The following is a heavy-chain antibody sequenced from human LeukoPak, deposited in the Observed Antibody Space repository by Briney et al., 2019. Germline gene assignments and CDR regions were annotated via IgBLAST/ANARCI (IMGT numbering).Heavy chain of an antibody. CDR3: ARQRYNWNDEPRIDC. D-gene: IGHD1-1*01. CDR2: IYPGDSDT. J-gene: IGHJ4*02. V-gene: IGHV5-51*01. Sequence: GESLKISCKGSGYSFTSYWIGWVRQMPGKGLEWMGIIYPGDSDTRYSPSFQGQATISADKSISTAYLQWSSLKASDTAMYYCARQRYNWNDEPRIDCWGQGTLVTVSS. CDR1: GYSFTSYW.